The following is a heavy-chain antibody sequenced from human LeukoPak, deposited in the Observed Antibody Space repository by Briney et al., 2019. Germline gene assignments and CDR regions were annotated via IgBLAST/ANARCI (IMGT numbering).Heavy chain of an antibody. D-gene: IGHD4-11*01. CDR1: SGSVSSSDYY. Sequence: PSETLSLTCTVSSGSVSSSDYYWAWIRQPPGKGLEWIGSIYNRVNTYYNPSLKSRVTISVDTSKNQFSLKLNFVTAADTAVYSCASYSNTPGLFFDYWGQGTLVTVSS. V-gene: IGHV4-39*01. CDR2: IYNRVNT. J-gene: IGHJ4*02. CDR3: ASYSNTPGLFFDY.